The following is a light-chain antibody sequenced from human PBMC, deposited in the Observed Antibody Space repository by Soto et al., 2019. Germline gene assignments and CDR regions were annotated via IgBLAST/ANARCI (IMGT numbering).Light chain of an antibody. J-gene: IGKJ3*01. Sequence: DIQMTQSPSSLSASVGDRVTITCQASQDISNYLNWYQQKPGKAPKLLIYDASNSETGVPSRFSGSGSGTDFTFTISSLQPEDIATYYCQQYDNLPRGFGPGTKVDIK. CDR1: QDISNY. CDR3: QQYDNLPRG. CDR2: DAS. V-gene: IGKV1-33*01.